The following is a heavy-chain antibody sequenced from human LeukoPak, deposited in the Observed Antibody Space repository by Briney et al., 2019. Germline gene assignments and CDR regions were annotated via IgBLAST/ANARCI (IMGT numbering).Heavy chain of an antibody. CDR2: ISGSGGST. V-gene: IGHV3-23*01. D-gene: IGHD1-26*01. J-gene: IGHJ4*02. CDR3: AKSSGSYVADYFDC. Sequence: GSLRLSCAASGFTFSSYAMSWVRQAPGKELVWVSSISGSGGSTYYADSVKGRFTISRDNSKNTLYLQMNSLRAEDTAVYYCAKSSGSYVADYFDCWGQGTLVTVSS. CDR1: GFTFSSYA.